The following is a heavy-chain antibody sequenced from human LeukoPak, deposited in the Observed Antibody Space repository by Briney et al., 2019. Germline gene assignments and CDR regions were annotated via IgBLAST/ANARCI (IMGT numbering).Heavy chain of an antibody. CDR1: GGSISTYY. Sequence: SETLSLTCTVSGGSISTYYWSWIRQPPGKGLEWIAYINYSGKTNYNPSLKSRVTISVDRSKNQFSLKLSSVTAADTAVYYCARDRAGEGAFDIWGQGTMVTVSS. CDR2: INYSGKT. D-gene: IGHD3-10*01. V-gene: IGHV4-59*12. CDR3: ARDRAGEGAFDI. J-gene: IGHJ3*02.